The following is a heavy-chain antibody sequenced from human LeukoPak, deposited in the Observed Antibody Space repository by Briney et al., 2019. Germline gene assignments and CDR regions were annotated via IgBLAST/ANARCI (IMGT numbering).Heavy chain of an antibody. J-gene: IGHJ5*02. V-gene: IGHV4-30-2*01. CDR3: ARGGVGPTTNWFDP. CDR2: IYHTGST. CDR1: GGSISGSGYY. D-gene: IGHD1-26*01. Sequence: SETLSLTCTVSGGSISGSGYYWSWIRQPPVKGLEWIGYIYHTGSTYYNPSLASRVTISVDRSKNQFSLRLTSVTAADTAVFYCARGGVGPTTNWFDPWGQGTLVTVSS.